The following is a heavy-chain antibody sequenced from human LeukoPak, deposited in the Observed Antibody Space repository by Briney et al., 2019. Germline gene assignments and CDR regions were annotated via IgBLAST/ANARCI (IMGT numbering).Heavy chain of an antibody. CDR1: GYPFTSYY. J-gene: IGHJ5*02. CDR2: INPSGGST. Sequence: ASVKVSCKASGYPFTSYYMHWVRPAPGQGLEWMGIINPSGGSTSYAQKFQGRVTMTRDMSTSTVYMELSSLRSEDTAVYYCARGVSDVVVPAGNWFDPWGQGTLVTVSS. D-gene: IGHD2-2*01. CDR3: ARGVSDVVVPAGNWFDP. V-gene: IGHV1-46*01.